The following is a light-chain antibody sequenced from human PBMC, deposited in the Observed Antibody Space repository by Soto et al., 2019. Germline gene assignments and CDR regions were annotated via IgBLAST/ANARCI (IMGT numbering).Light chain of an antibody. J-gene: IGKJ1*01. V-gene: IGKV1-39*01. CDR1: QSISFY. Sequence: GGRDTITCRASQSISFYLNWYQQKPGKAPKLLIYAASNLQSGVPSRFSASGSGTEFTLTLNSLQLEDFATYYCQQGYSTPWTFGQGTKVDIK. CDR3: QQGYSTPWT. CDR2: AAS.